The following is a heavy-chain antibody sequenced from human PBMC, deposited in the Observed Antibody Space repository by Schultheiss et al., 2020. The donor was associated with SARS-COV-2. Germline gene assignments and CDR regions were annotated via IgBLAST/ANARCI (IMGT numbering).Heavy chain of an antibody. Sequence: ASVKVSCKASGYTFTGYYMHWVLQAPGQGLEWMGWINPNSGGTNYAQKFQGRVTMTRDTSISTAYMELSRLRSDDTAVYYCARARYSSGWTRKTYYYYYGMDVWGQGTTVTVSS. V-gene: IGHV1-2*02. D-gene: IGHD6-19*01. CDR1: GYTFTGYY. CDR2: INPNSGGT. CDR3: ARARYSSGWTRKTYYYYYGMDV. J-gene: IGHJ6*02.